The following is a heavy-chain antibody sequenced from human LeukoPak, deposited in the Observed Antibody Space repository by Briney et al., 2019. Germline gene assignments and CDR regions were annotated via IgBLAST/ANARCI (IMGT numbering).Heavy chain of an antibody. J-gene: IGHJ3*02. V-gene: IGHV4-59*01. CDR2: IYYSGST. D-gene: IGHD6-13*01. CDR1: GGSISSYY. Sequence: SETLSLTCTVSGGSISSYYWSWIRQPPGKGLEWIGYIYYSGSTNYNPSLKSRVTISVDTSKNQFSLKLSSVTAADTAVYYCARDAAAAPGAFDIWGQGTMVTVSS. CDR3: ARDAAAAPGAFDI.